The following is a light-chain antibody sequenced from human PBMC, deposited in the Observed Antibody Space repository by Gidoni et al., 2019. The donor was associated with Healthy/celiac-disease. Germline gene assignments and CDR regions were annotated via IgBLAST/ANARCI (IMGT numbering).Light chain of an antibody. Sequence: DIEMTHSPSSLSASVGDRVTISCRASQSNSSYLNWYQEKPGKAPKLLIYAASSLQSGVPSRFSGSGAGTDFTLTIISLQPEDFATYYCQQSYNTPYTFGRXTKVEIK. CDR3: QQSYNTPYT. V-gene: IGKV1-39*01. CDR2: AAS. CDR1: QSNSSY. J-gene: IGKJ2*01.